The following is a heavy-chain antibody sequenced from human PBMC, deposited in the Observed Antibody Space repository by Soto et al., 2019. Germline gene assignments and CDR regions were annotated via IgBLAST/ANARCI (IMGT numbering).Heavy chain of an antibody. CDR2: ISSSSSVI. CDR1: GFILSDCA. D-gene: IGHD7-27*01. CDR3: ARDLSWGSNWYYYMDV. V-gene: IGHV3-48*01. J-gene: IGHJ6*03. Sequence: VQLVESGGGLVQPGGSLRLSCATSGFILSDCAMNWVRQAPGKGLEWVSYISSSSSVIDYADSVKGRFTVSRDNARNALYLQMNSLRAEDTAVYCCARDLSWGSNWYYYMDVWGKGTTVTVSS.